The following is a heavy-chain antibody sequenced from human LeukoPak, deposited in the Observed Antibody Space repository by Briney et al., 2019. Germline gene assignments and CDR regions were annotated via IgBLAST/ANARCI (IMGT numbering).Heavy chain of an antibody. J-gene: IGHJ5*02. CDR1: GDSVSSNSAA. CDR2: TYYRSKWYN. D-gene: IGHD5-12*01. CDR3: ARVNRASKRFVATQYLRYNWFDP. Sequence: SQTLSLTCAISGDSVSSNSAAWNWIRQSPSRGLEWLGRTYYRSKWYNDYAVSVKSRITINPDTSKNQFSLKLNSMTAADTAVYYCARVNRASKRFVATQYLRYNWFDPWGQGILVTVSS. V-gene: IGHV6-1*01.